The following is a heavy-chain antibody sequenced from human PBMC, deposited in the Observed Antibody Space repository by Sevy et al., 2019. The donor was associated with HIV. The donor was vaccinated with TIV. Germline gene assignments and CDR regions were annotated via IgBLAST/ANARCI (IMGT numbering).Heavy chain of an antibody. CDR2: IYSGGTT. Sequence: GGSLRLSCAASGFTVSSNYMSWVRQAPGKGLEWVSVIYSGGTTYYADSVKGGFTISRDNSKNTLYLQMNNLRAEDTAVYYCGREREFTIFGVLIEYGMDVWGQGTTVTVSS. J-gene: IGHJ6*02. V-gene: IGHV3-53*01. D-gene: IGHD3-3*01. CDR1: GFTVSSNY. CDR3: GREREFTIFGVLIEYGMDV.